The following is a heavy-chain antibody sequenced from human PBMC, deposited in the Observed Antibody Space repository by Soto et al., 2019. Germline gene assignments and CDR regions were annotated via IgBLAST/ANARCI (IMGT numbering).Heavy chain of an antibody. Sequence: PSETLSLTCAVYGGSFSGYYWSWIRQPPGKGLEWIGEINHSGSTNYNPSLKSRVTISVDTSKNQFSLKLSSVTAADTAVYYCARLFLTGYHKPFAYWGHGTLVTVSS. D-gene: IGHD3-9*01. CDR3: ARLFLTGYHKPFAY. CDR2: INHSGST. V-gene: IGHV4-34*01. J-gene: IGHJ4*01. CDR1: GGSFSGYY.